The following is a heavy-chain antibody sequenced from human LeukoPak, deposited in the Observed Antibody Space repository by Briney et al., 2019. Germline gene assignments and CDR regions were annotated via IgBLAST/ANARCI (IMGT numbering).Heavy chain of an antibody. CDR1: GGSVSSVSFY. V-gene: IGHV4-61*01. CDR3: ARLYCSRTSCYYSN. CDR2: IYYSGSS. J-gene: IGHJ4*02. D-gene: IGHD2-2*01. Sequence: SESLSLTCTVSGGSVSSVSFYWSWIRQPPGKGLEWIGYIYYSGSSSYNPALKNRVTISLDTSKNQFSLKLSSVTAADTAIYYCARLYCSRTSCYYSNWGQGTLVTVSS.